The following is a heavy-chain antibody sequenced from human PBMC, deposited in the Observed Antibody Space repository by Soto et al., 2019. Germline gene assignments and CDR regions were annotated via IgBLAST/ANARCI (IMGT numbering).Heavy chain of an antibody. CDR1: GGSFSGYY. CDR3: ARQGRYDFWSGYYYYYYYGMDV. Sequence: SETLSLTCAVYGGSFSGYYWSWIRQPPGKGLGWIGEINHSGSTNYNPSLKSRVTISVDTSKNQFSLKASDTAMYYCARQGRYDFWSGYYYYYYYGMDVWGQGTTVTVSS. J-gene: IGHJ6*02. D-gene: IGHD3-3*01. V-gene: IGHV4-34*01. CDR2: INHSGST.